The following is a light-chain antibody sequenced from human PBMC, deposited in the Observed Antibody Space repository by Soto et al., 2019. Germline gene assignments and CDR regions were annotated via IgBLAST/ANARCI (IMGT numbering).Light chain of an antibody. J-gene: IGLJ3*02. CDR1: SSNIGNNA. CDR3: ASWDDTLSGVV. V-gene: IGLV1-36*01. CDR2: YDD. Sequence: QSVLTQPPSVSGAPGQRVTIFCSGSSSNIGNNAVNWYQQLPGTPPRALIYYDDLLPSGVSKRFSGSKSGTSVSLAISGLQSDDEGDYYCASWDDTLSGVVFGGGTKLTVL.